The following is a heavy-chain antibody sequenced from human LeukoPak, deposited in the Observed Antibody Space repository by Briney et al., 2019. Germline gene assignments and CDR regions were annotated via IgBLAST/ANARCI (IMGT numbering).Heavy chain of an antibody. V-gene: IGHV3-30*04. CDR2: VSFHGTDK. CDR3: ARAVPSRQAIDY. J-gene: IGHJ4*02. Sequence: GGSLRLSCAASGFTFSSYAMHWVRQAPGKGLDWVAVVSFHGTDKFYADSVKGRFTISRDNSKNTLYLQMNSLIPEDTAVYYCARAVPSRQAIDYWGQGTLVTVSS. CDR1: GFTFSSYA.